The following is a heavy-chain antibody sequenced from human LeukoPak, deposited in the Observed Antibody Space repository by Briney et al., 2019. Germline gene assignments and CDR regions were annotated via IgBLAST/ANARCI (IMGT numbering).Heavy chain of an antibody. Sequence: TGGSLRLSCASSGFSFTNYAMTWVRQAPGKGLEWVAAISNSGGNTYYADSIKGRFTISRDNSRNTLYLRMNSLRAEDTAIYYCANTFTSGWFVDYWGQGTLVTVSS. CDR3: ANTFTSGWFVDY. CDR2: ISNSGGNT. D-gene: IGHD6-19*01. CDR1: GFSFTNYA. V-gene: IGHV3-23*01. J-gene: IGHJ4*02.